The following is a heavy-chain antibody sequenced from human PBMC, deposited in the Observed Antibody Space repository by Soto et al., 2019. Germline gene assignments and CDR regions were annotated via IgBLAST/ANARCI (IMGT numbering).Heavy chain of an antibody. V-gene: IGHV5-51*01. CDR2: IYPGDSDT. Sequence: GESLKISCTGSGYSFTSYWIGWVRPMPGKGLEWMGIIYPGDSDTRYSPSFQGQVTISADKSISTAYLQWSSLKASDTAMYYCARQHNWNDYYYYGMDVWGQGTTVTVSS. D-gene: IGHD1-20*01. J-gene: IGHJ6*02. CDR1: GYSFTSYW. CDR3: ARQHNWNDYYYYGMDV.